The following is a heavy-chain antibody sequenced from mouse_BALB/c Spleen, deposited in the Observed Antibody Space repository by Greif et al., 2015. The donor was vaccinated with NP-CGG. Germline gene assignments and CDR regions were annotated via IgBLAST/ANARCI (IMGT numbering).Heavy chain of an antibody. V-gene: IGHV14-3*02. Sequence: EVKLLESGAELVKPGASVKLSCTASGFNIKDTYMHWVKQRPEQGLEWIGRIDPANGNTKYDPKFQGKATITADTSSNTAYLQLSSLTSEDTAVYYCARWGNYVGYAMDYWGQGTSVTVSS. CDR1: GFNIKDTY. CDR3: ARWGNYVGYAMDY. J-gene: IGHJ4*01. CDR2: IDPANGNT. D-gene: IGHD2-1*01.